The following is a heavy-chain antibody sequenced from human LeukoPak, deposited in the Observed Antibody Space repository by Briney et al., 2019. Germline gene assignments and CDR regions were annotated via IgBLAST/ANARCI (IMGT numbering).Heavy chain of an antibody. CDR2: ISTCGST. J-gene: IGHJ6*03. Sequence: PSETLSLTCTVSGGSISSDYWSWIRQPAGKGLEWIGRISTCGSTNYNPSLKSRVTTSVDTSKNQFSLNLSSVAAADTAVYYCARGRSGYYYMDVWGKGTTVTVSS. CDR1: GGSISSDY. CDR3: ARGRSGYYYMDV. D-gene: IGHD3-10*01. V-gene: IGHV4-4*07.